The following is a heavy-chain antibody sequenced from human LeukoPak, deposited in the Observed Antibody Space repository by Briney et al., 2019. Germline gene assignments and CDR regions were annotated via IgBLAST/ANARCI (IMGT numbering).Heavy chain of an antibody. CDR3: AREGRIVCSGGSCYFDY. Sequence: SETLSLTCAVSGYSISSSYYWGWIRQPPGKGLEWIGSIYHSGSTYYNPSLKSRVTISVDTSKNQFSLKLSSVTAADTAVYYCAREGRIVCSGGSCYFDYWGQGTLVTVSS. CDR1: GYSISSSYY. J-gene: IGHJ4*02. V-gene: IGHV4-38-2*02. CDR2: IYHSGST. D-gene: IGHD2-15*01.